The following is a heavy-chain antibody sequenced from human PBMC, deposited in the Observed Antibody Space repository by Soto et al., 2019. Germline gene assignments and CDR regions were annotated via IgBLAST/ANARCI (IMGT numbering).Heavy chain of an antibody. D-gene: IGHD3-22*01. CDR3: ARTTYYYDSSGPGGWFDP. V-gene: IGHV1-18*01. Sequence: ASVKVSCKASGYTITSYGISWVRQATGQGLEWMGWISAYNGNTNYAQKLQGRVTMTTDTSTSTAYMELRSLRSDDTAVYYCARTTYYYDSSGPGGWFDPWGQGTLVTVSS. J-gene: IGHJ5*02. CDR2: ISAYNGNT. CDR1: GYTITSYG.